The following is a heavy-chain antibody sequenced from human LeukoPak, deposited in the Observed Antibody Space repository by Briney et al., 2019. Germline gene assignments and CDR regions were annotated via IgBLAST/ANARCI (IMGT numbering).Heavy chain of an antibody. V-gene: IGHV4-31*03. CDR2: IYYSGST. CDR1: GGSITSGGYY. D-gene: IGHD3-16*01. CDR3: ARASGGWFDP. Sequence: SETLSLTCSVSGGSITSGGYYWSWIRQHPEKGLEWIGYIYYSGSTYYNPSLKSRVTISVDTSKNQFSLKLSSVTAADTAVYYCARASGGWFDPWGQGTLVTVSS. J-gene: IGHJ5*02.